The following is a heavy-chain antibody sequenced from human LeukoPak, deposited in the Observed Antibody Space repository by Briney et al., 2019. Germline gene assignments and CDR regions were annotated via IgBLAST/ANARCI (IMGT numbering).Heavy chain of an antibody. CDR3: ARGIGATGGGY. Sequence: GGSLRLSCAASGFTFDDYGMSWVRQGPGKGLEWVSGINWSGGRTGYADSVKGRFTISRDNAKNSLYLQMNSLRAEDTALYYYARGIGATGGGYWGQGTLVTVSS. J-gene: IGHJ4*02. CDR1: GFTFDDYG. D-gene: IGHD1-26*01. CDR2: INWSGGRT. V-gene: IGHV3-20*04.